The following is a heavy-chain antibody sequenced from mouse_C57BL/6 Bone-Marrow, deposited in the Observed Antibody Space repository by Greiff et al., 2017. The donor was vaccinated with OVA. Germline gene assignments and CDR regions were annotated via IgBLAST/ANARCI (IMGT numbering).Heavy chain of an antibody. Sequence: QVQLKQPGAELVRPGTSVKLSCKASGYTFTSYWMHWVKQRPGQGLEWIGVIDPSDSYTNYNQKFKGKATLTVDTSSSTAYMQLSSLTSEDSAVYYCARGDGYYLYWYFDVWGTGTTVTVSS. CDR1: GYTFTSYW. CDR3: ARGDGYYLYWYFDV. CDR2: IDPSDSYT. V-gene: IGHV1-59*01. D-gene: IGHD2-3*01. J-gene: IGHJ1*03.